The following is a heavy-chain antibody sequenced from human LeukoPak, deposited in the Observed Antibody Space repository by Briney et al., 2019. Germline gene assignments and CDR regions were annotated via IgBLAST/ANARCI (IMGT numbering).Heavy chain of an antibody. CDR1: GGSFSGYY. CDR2: INHSGST. J-gene: IGHJ6*02. V-gene: IGHV4-34*01. CDR3: ARSGRYCSSTSCYYYYYYGMDV. Sequence: SETLSLTCAVYGGSFSGYYWSWIRQPPGKGLEWIGEINHSGSTNYNPSLKSRVTISVDTSKNQFSLKLSSVTAADTAVYYCARSGRYCSSTSCYYYYYYGMDVWSQGTTVTVSS. D-gene: IGHD2-2*01.